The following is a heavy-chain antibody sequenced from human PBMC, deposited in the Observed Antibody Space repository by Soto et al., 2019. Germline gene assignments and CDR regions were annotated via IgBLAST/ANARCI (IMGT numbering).Heavy chain of an antibody. V-gene: IGHV3-72*01. CDR3: TRSITGTTSFDY. Sequence: EVQLVESGGGLVQPGGSLRLSCAGSGFIFSDYYIDWVRQAPGKGPEWVGRSRDKGNSYSTDYAASVKGRFTASRDASKTSLYLQTNSLKTEDTALYYCTRSITGTTSFDYWGQGTLVTVSS. D-gene: IGHD1-7*01. CDR1: GFIFSDYY. CDR2: SRDKGNSYST. J-gene: IGHJ4*02.